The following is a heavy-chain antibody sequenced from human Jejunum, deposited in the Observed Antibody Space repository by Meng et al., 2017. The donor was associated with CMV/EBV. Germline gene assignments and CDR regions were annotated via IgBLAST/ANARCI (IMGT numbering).Heavy chain of an antibody. J-gene: IGHJ4*02. Sequence: FRNNGLHWVRKAPDKGLEWVSYIKYGGTNRYYADSVTGRFTISRDNSKNTLYLQMNSLRADDTALYFCAKDEGSHSRWPQNYFDFWGQGTLVTVSS. CDR1: FRNNG. D-gene: IGHD6-13*01. CDR2: IKYGGTNR. V-gene: IGHV3-30*02. CDR3: AKDEGSHSRWPQNYFDF.